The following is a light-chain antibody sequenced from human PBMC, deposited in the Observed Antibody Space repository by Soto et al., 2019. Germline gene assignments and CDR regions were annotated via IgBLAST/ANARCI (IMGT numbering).Light chain of an antibody. CDR2: GVT. CDR1: SSDVGGYNY. CDR3: SSYTSASTLLYL. J-gene: IGLJ1*01. Sequence: QSALTQPASVSGSPGQSITISCTGTSSDVGGYNYVSWYQQHPGIATKLLIYGVTNRPSGVSPRVSGSQSGNTASLTISGLQAEDEADYHCSSYTSASTLLYLFGTGTKLTVL. V-gene: IGLV2-14*01.